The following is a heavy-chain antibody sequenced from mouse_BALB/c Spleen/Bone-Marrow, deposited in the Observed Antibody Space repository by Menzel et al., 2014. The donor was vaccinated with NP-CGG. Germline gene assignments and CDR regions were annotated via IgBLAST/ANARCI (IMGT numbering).Heavy chain of an antibody. V-gene: IGHV5-4*02. CDR2: ISDGGSYT. D-gene: IGHD1-1*01. CDR1: GFTFSDYY. Sequence: EVKLMESGGGLVKPGGSLKLSCAASGFTFSDYYMYWVRQTPEKRLEWVATISDGGSYTYYPDSVKGRFTISRGNAKNNLYLQMSSLKSEDTAMYYCVLRWFAYWGQGTLVTVSA. CDR3: VLRWFAY. J-gene: IGHJ3*01.